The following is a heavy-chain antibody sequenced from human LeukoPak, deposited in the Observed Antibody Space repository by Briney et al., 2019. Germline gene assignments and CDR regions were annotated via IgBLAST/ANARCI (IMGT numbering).Heavy chain of an antibody. CDR3: AREGHGYSGYDFGLY. CDR2: INSDGSST. Sequence: PGGSLRLSCAASGFTFSSYWMHWVRQAPGKGLVWVSRINSDGSSTSYADSVKGRFTISRDNAKNTLYLQMNSLRAEDKAVYYCAREGHGYSGYDFGLYWGQGTLVTVSS. V-gene: IGHV3-74*01. J-gene: IGHJ4*02. CDR1: GFTFSSYW. D-gene: IGHD5-12*01.